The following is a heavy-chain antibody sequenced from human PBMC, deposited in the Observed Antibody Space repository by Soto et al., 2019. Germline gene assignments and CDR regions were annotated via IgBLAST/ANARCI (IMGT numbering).Heavy chain of an antibody. Sequence: QLQLQESGPGLVKPSETLSLTCTVSGGSISSSSYYWGWLRQPPGKGLEWIGSIYYSGSTYYNPSLKSRVTITVDTSKNQCSLKLSSVTAADTAVYYCARHTAGIVVVPAATTFDYWGQGTLVTVSS. CDR1: GGSISSSSYY. J-gene: IGHJ4*02. CDR2: IYYSGST. V-gene: IGHV4-39*01. D-gene: IGHD2-2*01. CDR3: ARHTAGIVVVPAATTFDY.